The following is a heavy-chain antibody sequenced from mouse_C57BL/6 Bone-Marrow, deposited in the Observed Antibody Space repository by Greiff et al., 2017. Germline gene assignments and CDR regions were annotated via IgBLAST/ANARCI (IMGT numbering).Heavy chain of an antibody. D-gene: IGHD6-5*01. Sequence: QVQLKQSGPGLVQPSQSLSITFTVSGFSLTSSVVPCVRQSPGKGLECLGVIWSGGITDYTAAFISRLSISKDNSKSQAFFKMNSLQADDTAIYYCARSLYYYAMDYGGQGTSVTVSS. CDR3: ARSLYYYAMDY. J-gene: IGHJ4*01. CDR2: IWSGGIT. V-gene: IGHV2-2*01. CDR1: GFSLTSSV.